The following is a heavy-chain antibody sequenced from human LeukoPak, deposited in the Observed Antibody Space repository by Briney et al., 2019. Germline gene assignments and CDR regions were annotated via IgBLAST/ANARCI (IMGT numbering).Heavy chain of an antibody. J-gene: IGHJ6*02. CDR1: GFTFSSYS. CDR2: LSSTSSTI. D-gene: IGHD4-17*01. CDR3: ARDAGLTTVTTAYYYYAMDV. Sequence: PGGSLRLSCAASGFTFSSYSMNWVRQAAGKGLEWISYLSSTSSTIYYADSVKCRFTVSRDNAKNSLYLQMNSLRAEDTAVYYCARDAGLTTVTTAYYYYAMDVWGQGTTVTVSS. V-gene: IGHV3-48*01.